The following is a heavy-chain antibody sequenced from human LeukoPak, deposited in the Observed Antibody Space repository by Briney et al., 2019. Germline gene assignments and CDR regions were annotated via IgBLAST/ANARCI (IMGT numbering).Heavy chain of an antibody. CDR3: ARHYTIFGVFTDYFDS. CDR1: GGSISSYY. J-gene: IGHJ4*02. V-gene: IGHV4-4*07. D-gene: IGHD3-3*01. CDR2: IYTSGST. Sequence: SETLFLTCTVSGGSISSYYWSWIRRPAGKGLEWIGRIYTSGSTNYNPSLKSRVTMSVDTSRNQFSLKLSSVTAADTAVYYCARHYTIFGVFTDYFDSWGRGTLVTVSS.